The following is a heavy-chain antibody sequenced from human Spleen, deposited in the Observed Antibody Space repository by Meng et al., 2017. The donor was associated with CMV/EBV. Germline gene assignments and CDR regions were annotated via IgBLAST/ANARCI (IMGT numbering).Heavy chain of an antibody. CDR3: ARAKMTTVTTAVWDVKYYFDY. D-gene: IGHD4-17*01. CDR1: GGSISSGGYY. CDR2: IYYSGST. J-gene: IGHJ4*02. Sequence: LRLSCTVSGGSISSGGYYWSWIRQHPGKGLEWIGYIYYSGSTYYNPSLKSRVTISVDTSKNQFSLKLSSVTAADTAVYYCARAKMTTVTTAVWDVKYYFDYWGQGTLVTVSS. V-gene: IGHV4-31*03.